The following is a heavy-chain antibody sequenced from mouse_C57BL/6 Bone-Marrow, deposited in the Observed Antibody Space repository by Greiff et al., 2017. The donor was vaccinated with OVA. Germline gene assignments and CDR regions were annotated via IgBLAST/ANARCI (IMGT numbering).Heavy chain of an antibody. D-gene: IGHD1-1*01. Sequence: QVQLQQPGAELVRPGTSVKLSCKASGYTFTSYWMHWVKQRPGQGLEWIGVIDPSDSYTNYNQKFKGKATLTVDTSSSTAYMQLSSLTSEDSAVYDCACGDYWAWFAYWGQGTLVTVSA. CDR2: IDPSDSYT. V-gene: IGHV1-59*01. J-gene: IGHJ3*01. CDR1: GYTFTSYW. CDR3: ACGDYWAWFAY.